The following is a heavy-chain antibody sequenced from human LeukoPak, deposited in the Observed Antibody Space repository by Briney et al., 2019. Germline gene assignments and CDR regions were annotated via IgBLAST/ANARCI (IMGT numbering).Heavy chain of an antibody. J-gene: IGHJ4*02. V-gene: IGHV3-30*18. CDR2: ISYDGSNK. Sequence: GGSLRLSCAASGFTFSSYGMHWVRQAPGKGLEWVTVISYDGSNKYYADSVKGRFTISRDNSKNTLYLQMNSLRAEDTAVYYCAKDQGYYYDSGGYYPDYWGQGTLVTVSS. CDR3: AKDQGYYYDSGGYYPDY. CDR1: GFTFSSYG. D-gene: IGHD3-22*01.